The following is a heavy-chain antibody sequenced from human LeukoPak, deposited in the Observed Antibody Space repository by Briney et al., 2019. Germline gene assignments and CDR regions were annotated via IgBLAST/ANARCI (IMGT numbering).Heavy chain of an antibody. CDR2: ISYDGSNK. J-gene: IGHJ6*02. CDR1: GFTFSSYA. CDR3: ARDHYYDSSGYPPYGMDV. Sequence: GRSLRLSCAASGFTFSSYAMHWVRQAPGKGLEWVAVISYDGSNKYYADSVKGRFTISRDNSKNTLYLQMNSLRAEDTAVYYCARDHYYDSSGYPPYGMDVWGQGTTVTVSS. V-gene: IGHV3-30-3*01. D-gene: IGHD3-22*01.